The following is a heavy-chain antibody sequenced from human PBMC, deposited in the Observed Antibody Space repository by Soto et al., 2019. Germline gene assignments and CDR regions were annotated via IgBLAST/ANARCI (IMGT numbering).Heavy chain of an antibody. Sequence: GGSLRLSCAASGFTFSSYAMSWVRQAPGKGLEWVSAISGSGGSTYYADSVKGRFTISRDNSKNTLYLQMNSLRAEDTAVYNCAKRGTYCTNGVCYANFDYWGQGTLVTVS. J-gene: IGHJ4*02. D-gene: IGHD2-8*01. CDR2: ISGSGGST. V-gene: IGHV3-23*01. CDR3: AKRGTYCTNGVCYANFDY. CDR1: GFTFSSYA.